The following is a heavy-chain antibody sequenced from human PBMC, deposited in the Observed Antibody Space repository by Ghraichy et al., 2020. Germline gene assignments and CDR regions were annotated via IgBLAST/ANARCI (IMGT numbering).Heavy chain of an antibody. CDR1: GFTFSDYN. V-gene: IGHV3-48*01. Sequence: GGSLRLSCAASGFTFSDYNMNWVRQAPGKGLEWISYIVTSSSTIYYADSVKGRFTIYRDNAKDSLYLQMNSLGAEDTAVYYCARGFFYYYTSSSYLNYFDYWGQGTLVTVSS. D-gene: IGHD3-22*01. CDR3: ARGFFYYYTSSSYLNYFDY. J-gene: IGHJ4*02. CDR2: IVTSSSTI.